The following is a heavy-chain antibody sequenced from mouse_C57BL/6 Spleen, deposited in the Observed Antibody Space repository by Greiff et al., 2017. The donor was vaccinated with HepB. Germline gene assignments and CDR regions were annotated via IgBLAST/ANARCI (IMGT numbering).Heavy chain of an antibody. CDR2: ISYDGSN. V-gene: IGHV3-6*01. J-gene: IGHJ4*01. CDR1: GYSITSGYY. Sequence: EVKLMESGPGLVKPSQSLSLTCSVTGYSITSGYYWNWIRQFPGNKLEWMGYISYDGSNNYNPSLKNRISITRDTSKNQFFLKLNSVTTEDTATYYCARGGLGWYYAMDYWGQGTSVTVSS. D-gene: IGHD3-3*01. CDR3: ARGGLGWYYAMDY.